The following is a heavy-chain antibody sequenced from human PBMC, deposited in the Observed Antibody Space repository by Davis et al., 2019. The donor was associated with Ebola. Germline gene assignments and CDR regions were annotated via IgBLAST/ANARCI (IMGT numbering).Heavy chain of an antibody. D-gene: IGHD2-2*01. Sequence: PGGSLRLSCAASGFTVSSNYMSWVRQAPGKGLEWVSVIYSGGSTYYADSVKGRFTISRDNSKNTLYLQMNSLRAEDTAVYYCARDWGVVPAVSDGMDVWGQGTTVTVSS. V-gene: IGHV3-66*01. CDR1: GFTVSSNY. CDR3: ARDWGVVPAVSDGMDV. CDR2: IYSGGST. J-gene: IGHJ6*02.